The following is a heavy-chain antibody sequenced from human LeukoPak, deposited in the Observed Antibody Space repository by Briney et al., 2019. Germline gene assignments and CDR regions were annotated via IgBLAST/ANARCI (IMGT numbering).Heavy chain of an antibody. Sequence: SETLSLTCAVYGGSFSGYYWSWIRQPPGKGLEWIGEINHSGSTNYNPSLKSRVIISVDTSKNQFSLKLSSVTAADTAVYYCARFPAGSYYFDYWGQGTLVTVSS. D-gene: IGHD6-13*01. J-gene: IGHJ4*02. CDR1: GGSFSGYY. V-gene: IGHV4-34*01. CDR2: INHSGST. CDR3: ARFPAGSYYFDY.